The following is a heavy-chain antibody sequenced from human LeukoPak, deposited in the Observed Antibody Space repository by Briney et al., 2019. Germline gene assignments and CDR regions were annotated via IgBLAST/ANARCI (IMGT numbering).Heavy chain of an antibody. Sequence: PSETLSLTCAVSGGSITTYYWTWIRQPPGQALEWIGYIYYTGNTKYNPSLESRVTMSIDTSKNEFSLKIYSVNAAHTAVYFCASGSVVTALDQWGQGTLVTVSS. CDR1: GGSITTYY. D-gene: IGHD2-21*02. V-gene: IGHV4-59*01. J-gene: IGHJ4*02. CDR2: IYYTGNT. CDR3: ASGSVVTALDQ.